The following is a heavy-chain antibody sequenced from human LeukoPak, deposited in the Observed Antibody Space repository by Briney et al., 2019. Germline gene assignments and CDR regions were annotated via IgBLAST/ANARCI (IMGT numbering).Heavy chain of an antibody. J-gene: IGHJ6*02. CDR2: ISSSSSYI. D-gene: IGHD3-10*01. CDR1: GFTFSSYA. V-gene: IGHV3-21*01. Sequence: GGSLRLSCAASGFTFSSYAMSWVRQAPGKGLEWVSSISSSSSYIYYADSVKGRFTISRDNAKNSLYLQMNSLRAEDTAVYYCARDFAYGSGSYSRGDNIYYYYGMDVWGQGTTVTVS. CDR3: ARDFAYGSGSYSRGDNIYYYYGMDV.